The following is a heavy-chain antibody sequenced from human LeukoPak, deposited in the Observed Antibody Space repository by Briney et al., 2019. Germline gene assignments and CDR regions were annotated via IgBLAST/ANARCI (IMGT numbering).Heavy chain of an antibody. CDR1: GFTFSSYA. CDR2: ISGSGSSS. V-gene: IGHV3-23*01. CDR3: AKGRYDFWSGYPNNWFDP. D-gene: IGHD3-3*01. Sequence: GGSLRLSCAASGFTFSSYAMTWVRRVPGKGLEWVSGISGSGSSSYYTDSVKGRFTISRDNSKNTLYLQMNSLRAEDTAVYYCAKGRYDFWSGYPNNWFDPWGQGTLVTVSS. J-gene: IGHJ5*02.